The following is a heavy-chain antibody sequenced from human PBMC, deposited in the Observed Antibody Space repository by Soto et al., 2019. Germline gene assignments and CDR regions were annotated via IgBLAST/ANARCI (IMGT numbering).Heavy chain of an antibody. D-gene: IGHD2-2*01. Sequence: SVKVSCKASGGSFNTYAISWVRQAPGLGLEWMGGIIPVFGRVTYAQKFQGRVTITADDSTSTAYMELSSLRSEDTAVYYCARAHIVVVPAAMSGWGQGTLVTVSS. CDR2: IIPVFGRV. V-gene: IGHV1-69*13. J-gene: IGHJ4*02. CDR3: ARAHIVVVPAAMSG. CDR1: GGSFNTYA.